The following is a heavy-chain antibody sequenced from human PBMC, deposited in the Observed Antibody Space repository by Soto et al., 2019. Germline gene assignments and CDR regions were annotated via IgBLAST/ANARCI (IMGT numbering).Heavy chain of an antibody. CDR3: AREVLGTHVAAAARNWFDP. V-gene: IGHV1-69*12. D-gene: IGHD6-13*01. CDR2: INPIFGTA. CDR1: GGTFSSYA. J-gene: IGHJ5*02. Sequence: QVQLVQSGAEVKKPGSSVTVSCKASGGTFSSYAISWVRQAPGQGLEWMGGINPIFGTANYAQKFQGGVTITADESTSTAYMELSSLRSEDTAVYYCAREVLGTHVAAAARNWFDPWGQGTLVTVSS.